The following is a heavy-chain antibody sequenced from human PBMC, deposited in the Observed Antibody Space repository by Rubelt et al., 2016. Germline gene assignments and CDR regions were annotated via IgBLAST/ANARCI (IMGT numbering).Heavy chain of an antibody. J-gene: IGHJ4*02. CDR1: GFTFDDYA. CDR2: ISWDGGST. V-gene: IGHV3-43D*03. Sequence: EVQLVESGGVVVQPGGSLRLSCAASGFTFDDYAMHWVRQAPGKGLEWVSLISWDGGSTYYADSVKGRFTISRDNSKNSLYLQMNSLRAEDTALYYCAKAYSSSPRAYFDYWGQGTLVTVSS. D-gene: IGHD6-6*01. CDR3: AKAYSSSPRAYFDY.